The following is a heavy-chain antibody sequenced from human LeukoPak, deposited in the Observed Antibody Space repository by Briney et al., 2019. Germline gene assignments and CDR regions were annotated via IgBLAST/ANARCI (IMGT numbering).Heavy chain of an antibody. V-gene: IGHV4-39*01. CDR3: ARRGGSGRAFDY. CDR2: ICYTGST. D-gene: IGHD1-26*01. Sequence: WGWIRQPPGKGLEWIGSICYTGSTYDNPSLKSHVTISVDTSKNQFSLKLSSVTAADTAVYYCARRGGSGRAFDYWGQGTLVTVSS. J-gene: IGHJ4*02.